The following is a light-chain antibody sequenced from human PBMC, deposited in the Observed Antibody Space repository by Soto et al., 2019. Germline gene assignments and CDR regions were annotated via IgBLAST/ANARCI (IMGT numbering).Light chain of an antibody. CDR2: GAS. Sequence: EIVMTQSPATLSVSPGERATLSCRASQSVSSNLAWYQQKPGQAPRLLLYGASTRATGIPARFSGSGSGTEFTLTISGLQSEDFAVYYCQQYNNWLPITFGQGTRLEIK. J-gene: IGKJ5*01. CDR1: QSVSSN. V-gene: IGKV3-15*01. CDR3: QQYNNWLPIT.